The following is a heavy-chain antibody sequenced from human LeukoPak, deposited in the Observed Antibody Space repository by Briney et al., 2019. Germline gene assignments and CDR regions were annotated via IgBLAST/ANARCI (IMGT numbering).Heavy chain of an antibody. Sequence: GGSLRLSCAASGFTFSSYAMSWVRQAPGKGLEWVSAISGSGGSTYYADSEKGRFTISRDNSKNTLYLQMNSLRAEDTAVYYCAKRLGFSGWYGTPDYWGQGTLVTVSS. CDR1: GFTFSSYA. CDR2: ISGSGGST. CDR3: AKRLGFSGWYGTPDY. D-gene: IGHD6-19*01. V-gene: IGHV3-23*01. J-gene: IGHJ4*01.